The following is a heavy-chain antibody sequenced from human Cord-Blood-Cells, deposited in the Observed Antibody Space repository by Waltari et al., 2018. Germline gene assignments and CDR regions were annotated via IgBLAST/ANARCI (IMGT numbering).Heavy chain of an antibody. D-gene: IGHD7-27*01. Sequence: QVQLVQSGAEVKKPGASVKVSCKASGYPFTGSYMHWVRPAPGQGLEWMGWINPNSGGTNYAQKFQGRVTMTRDTSISTAYMELSRLRSDDTAVYYCARGLLGMYNWFDPWGQGTLVTVSS. J-gene: IGHJ5*02. CDR1: GYPFTGSY. CDR3: ARGLLGMYNWFDP. CDR2: INPNSGGT. V-gene: IGHV1-2*02.